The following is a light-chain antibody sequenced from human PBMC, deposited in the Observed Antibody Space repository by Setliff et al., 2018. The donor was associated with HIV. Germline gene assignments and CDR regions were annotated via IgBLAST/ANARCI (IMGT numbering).Light chain of an antibody. CDR3: RSYTGSNTLVVL. Sequence: QSALTQPASVSGSPGHSITISCTGTRSDVGGYNSVSWYQQHPGKAPKLMIYEVPDRPSGVSDRFSGSKSGNSASLTSSGLQADDEADYYCRSYTGSNTLVVLFCGGTK. CDR2: EVP. CDR1: RSDVGGYNS. J-gene: IGLJ2*01. V-gene: IGLV2-14*01.